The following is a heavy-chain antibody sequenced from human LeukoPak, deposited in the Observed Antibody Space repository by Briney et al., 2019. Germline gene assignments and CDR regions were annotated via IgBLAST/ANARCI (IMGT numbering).Heavy chain of an antibody. CDR2: IYYSGST. J-gene: IGHJ4*02. CDR1: GGSISSYY. CDR3: ARDTGYDSSGYRYFDY. Sequence: KPSETLSLTCTVSGGSISSYYWSWIRQPPGKGLEWIGYIYYSGSTNYNPSLKSRVTISVDTSKNQFSLKLSSVTAADTAVYYCARDTGYDSSGYRYFDYWGQGTLVTVSS. D-gene: IGHD3-22*01. V-gene: IGHV4-59*01.